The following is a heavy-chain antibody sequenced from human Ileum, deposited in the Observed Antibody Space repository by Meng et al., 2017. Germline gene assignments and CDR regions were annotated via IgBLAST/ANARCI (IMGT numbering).Heavy chain of an antibody. Sequence: GHLLEEGGGLVKPGGLLRVDCAASGVTVGKAAMSWVRQAPGKGLEWVAVISGSGDSTHYADSVKGRFTISRDNSKNTLYLQLNSLRAEDTALFYCAKAGSISWYNYWGQGTLVTVSS. CDR3: AKAGSISWYNY. D-gene: IGHD2-2*01. J-gene: IGHJ4*02. V-gene: IGHV3-23*01. CDR2: ISGSGDST. CDR1: GVTVGKAA.